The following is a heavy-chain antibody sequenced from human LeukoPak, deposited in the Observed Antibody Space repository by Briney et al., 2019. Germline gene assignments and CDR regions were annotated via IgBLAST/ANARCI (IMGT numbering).Heavy chain of an antibody. D-gene: IGHD4-17*01. CDR2: IYTSGST. Sequence: TLSLTCTVSGGSISSGSYYWSWIRQPAGKGLEWIGRIYTSGSTNYNPSLKSRVTISVDTSKNQFSLKLSSVTAADTAVYYCARENYGDYKYYYYYYMDVWGKGTTVTVSS. CDR3: ARENYGDYKYYYYYYMDV. J-gene: IGHJ6*03. V-gene: IGHV4-61*02. CDR1: GGSISSGSYY.